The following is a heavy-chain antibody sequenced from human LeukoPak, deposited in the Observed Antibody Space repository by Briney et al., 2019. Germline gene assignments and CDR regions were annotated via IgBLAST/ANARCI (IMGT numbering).Heavy chain of an antibody. V-gene: IGHV3-23*01. CDR3: AKVGGGTGDYDFWSGYTNFLYYYYYYMDV. CDR1: GFTFSSYA. J-gene: IGHJ6*03. D-gene: IGHD3-3*01. CDR2: ISGSGGST. Sequence: GGSLRLSCAASGFTFSSYAMSWVRQAPGKGLEWVSAISGSGGSTYYADSVKGRFTISRDNSKNTLYLQMNSLRAEDTAVYYCAKVGGGTGDYDFWSGYTNFLYYYYYYMDVWGKGTTVTVSS.